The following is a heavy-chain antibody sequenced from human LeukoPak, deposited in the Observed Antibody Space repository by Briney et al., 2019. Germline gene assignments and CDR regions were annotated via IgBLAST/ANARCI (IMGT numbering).Heavy chain of an antibody. CDR2: IKQDGSEE. J-gene: IGHJ4*02. D-gene: IGHD2-2*01. CDR3: ARDTPGEESH. Sequence: GGSLRLSCSASGFRFSAYWMSWVRQAPGKGLEWVANIKQDGSEEHYVDSVKGRFTISRDNAKNSLYLQMNSLRAEATAVYYCARDTPGEESHWGQGTLVTVSS. V-gene: IGHV3-7*01. CDR1: GFRFSAYW.